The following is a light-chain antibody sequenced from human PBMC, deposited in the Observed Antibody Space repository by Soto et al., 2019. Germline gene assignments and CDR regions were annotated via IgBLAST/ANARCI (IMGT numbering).Light chain of an antibody. CDR2: KAS. Sequence: DIQMTQSPSTLSASVGDRVTITCRARQSISSWLAWYQQKPGKAPKLLIYKASSLESGVPSRFSGSESGTECTLTISSLQPDDFATYYCQQYNSYSPYTFGQGTKLEIK. CDR1: QSISSW. CDR3: QQYNSYSPYT. V-gene: IGKV1-5*03. J-gene: IGKJ2*01.